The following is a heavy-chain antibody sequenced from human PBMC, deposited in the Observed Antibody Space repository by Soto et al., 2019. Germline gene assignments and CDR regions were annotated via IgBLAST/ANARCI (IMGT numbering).Heavy chain of an antibody. J-gene: IGHJ6*01. CDR1: GYSFTSYW. V-gene: IGHV5-10-1*01. CDR3: ATGVVVAATLYYHYGMDV. CDR2: IDPSDSYT. Sequence: GESLKISCKGSGYSFTSYWISWVRQMPGKGLEWMGRIDPSDSYTNYSPSFQGHVTISADKSISTAYLQWSSLKASDTAMYYCATGVVVAATLYYHYGMDVWGQGTTVTVSA. D-gene: IGHD2-15*01.